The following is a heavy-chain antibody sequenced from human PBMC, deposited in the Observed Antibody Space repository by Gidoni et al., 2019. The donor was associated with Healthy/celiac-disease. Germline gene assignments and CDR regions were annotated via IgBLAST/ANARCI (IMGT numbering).Heavy chain of an antibody. D-gene: IGHD3-3*01. CDR3: AKAVEYYDFWSGSGY. CDR2: ISNDGSNK. V-gene: IGHV3-30*18. J-gene: IGHJ4*02. Sequence: QVQLVESGGGVVQPGRSLRLSCAASGFTFSSYGMHWVRQAPGKGLEWVAVISNDGSNKYYADSVKGRFTISRDNSKNTLYLQMNSLRAEDTAVYYCAKAVEYYDFWSGSGYWGQGTLVTVSS. CDR1: GFTFSSYG.